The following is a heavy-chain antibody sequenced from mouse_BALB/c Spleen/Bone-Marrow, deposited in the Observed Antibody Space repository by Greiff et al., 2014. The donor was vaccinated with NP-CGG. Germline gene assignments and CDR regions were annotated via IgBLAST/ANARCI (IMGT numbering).Heavy chain of an antibody. J-gene: IGHJ4*01. Sequence: VQLQQSGAELVRPGTSVKVSCKASGYAFTNYWIEWVKQRPGQGPEWIGVINPGSGGVNYNEKFKGKATLTADKSSSTAYIQLSSLTSDDSAVYFCSREITRYAVDYWGQGTSVTVSS. CDR1: GYAFTNYW. CDR2: INPGSGGV. V-gene: IGHV1-54*01. D-gene: IGHD2-4*01. CDR3: SREITRYAVDY.